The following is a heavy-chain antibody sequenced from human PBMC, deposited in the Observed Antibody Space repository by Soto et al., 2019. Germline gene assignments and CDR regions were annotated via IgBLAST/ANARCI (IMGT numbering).Heavy chain of an antibody. CDR3: TTHYRGISN. CDR2: IKSKTDVETT. J-gene: IGHJ4*02. CDR1: GFTFSDPW. V-gene: IGHV3-15*01. D-gene: IGHD1-20*01. Sequence: EVQLVESGGGLVKPGESLRLSCAASGFTFSDPWMSWIRQAPGKGLEWVGRIKSKTDVETTEYAAPVKGRFTISRDDSKNTLYLQMNSLKTEDTAVYYCTTHYRGISNWGQGTLVTVSS.